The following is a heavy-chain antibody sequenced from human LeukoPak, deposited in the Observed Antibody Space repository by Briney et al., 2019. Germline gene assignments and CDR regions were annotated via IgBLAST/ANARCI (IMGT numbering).Heavy chain of an antibody. CDR3: ARAHAYCYGSPLGY. CDR2: ISSSGSTI. V-gene: IGHV3-11*04. Sequence: PGGSLRLSCAASGFTFSDYYMSWIRQAPGKGLEWVSYISSSGSTIYYADSVRGRFTISRDNAKNSLYLQMNSLRAEDTAVYYCARAHAYCYGSPLGYWGQGTLVTVSS. J-gene: IGHJ4*02. CDR1: GFTFSDYY. D-gene: IGHD5-18*01.